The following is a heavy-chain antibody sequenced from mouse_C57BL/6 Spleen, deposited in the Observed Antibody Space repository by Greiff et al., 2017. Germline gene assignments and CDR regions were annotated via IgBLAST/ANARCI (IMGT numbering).Heavy chain of an antibody. D-gene: IGHD4-1*01. CDR2: IYPGDGDT. V-gene: IGHV1-82*01. Sequence: VQLQQSGPELVKPGASVKISCKASGYAFSSSWMNWVKQRPGKGLEWIGRIYPGDGDTNYNGKFKGKATLTADKSSSTAYMQLSSLTSEDSAVYFCAMRGQTGWFDYWGQGTTLTVSS. CDR3: AMRGQTGWFDY. CDR1: GYAFSSSW. J-gene: IGHJ2*01.